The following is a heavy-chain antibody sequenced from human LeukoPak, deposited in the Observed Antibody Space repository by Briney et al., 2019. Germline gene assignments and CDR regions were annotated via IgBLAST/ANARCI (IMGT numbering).Heavy chain of an antibody. V-gene: IGHV4-31*03. J-gene: IGHJ6*02. CDR1: GGSISSGGYY. CDR3: ARERLHPAHYYYYGMDV. CDR2: IYYSGST. D-gene: IGHD4-11*01. Sequence: SETLSLTCTVSGGSISSGGYYWSWIRQHPGKGLEWIGYIYYSGSTYYNPSLKSRVTISVDTSKNQFSLKLSSVTAADTAVYYCARERLHPAHYYYYGMDVWSQGTTVTVSS.